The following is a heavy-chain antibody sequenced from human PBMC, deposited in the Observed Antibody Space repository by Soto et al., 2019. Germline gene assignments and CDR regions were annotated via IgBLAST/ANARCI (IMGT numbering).Heavy chain of an antibody. CDR2: INPYSGHT. V-gene: IGHV1-18*01. CDR1: GYTFITYG. CDR3: AKNAVSGDYASHLDY. Sequence: QIHLVQSGPEVRKPGASVKLSCKTSGYTFITYGLTWVRQAPGEGLEWMWWINPYSGHTAFAEKFQDRIPVTTDTSTDTAYMELEDLASDDTAVYYCAKNAVSGDYASHLDYWGQGNLVAVST. D-gene: IGHD4-17*01. J-gene: IGHJ4*02.